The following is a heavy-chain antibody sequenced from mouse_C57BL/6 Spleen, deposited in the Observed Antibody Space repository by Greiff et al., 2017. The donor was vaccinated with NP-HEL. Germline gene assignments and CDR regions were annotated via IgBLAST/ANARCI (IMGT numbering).Heavy chain of an antibody. J-gene: IGHJ4*01. CDR1: GFTFSDYG. V-gene: IGHV5-17*01. CDR3: ASDYYGSYYAMDY. CDR2: ISSGSSTI. Sequence: EVQLVESGGGLVKPGGSLKLSCAASGFTFSDYGMHWVRQAPEKGLEWVAYISSGSSTIYYADTVKGRFTISRDNAKNTLFLQMTSLRSEDTAMYYCASDYYGSYYAMDYWGQGTSVTVSS. D-gene: IGHD1-1*01.